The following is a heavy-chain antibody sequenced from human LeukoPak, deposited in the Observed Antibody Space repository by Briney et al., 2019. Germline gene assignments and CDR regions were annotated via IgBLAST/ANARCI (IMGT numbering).Heavy chain of an antibody. CDR2: INHSGST. J-gene: IGHJ5*02. V-gene: IGHV4-34*01. Sequence: SETLSLTCAVYGGSFSGYYWSWIRQPPGKGLEWIGEINHSGSTNYNPSLKSRVTISVDTSKNLFSLKLSSVTAADTAVYYCARAPTDMTLRRTNWFDPWGQGTLVTVSS. CDR3: ARAPTDMTLRRTNWFDP. D-gene: IGHD4-17*01. CDR1: GGSFSGYY.